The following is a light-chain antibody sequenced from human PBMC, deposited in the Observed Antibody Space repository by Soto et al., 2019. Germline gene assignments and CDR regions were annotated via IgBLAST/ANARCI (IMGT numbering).Light chain of an antibody. Sequence: EIVLTQSPATLSLSPGERATLSCRASQSVSSYLAWYQHKPGQAPRLLIYDASSRATGIPARFSGSGSGTDFTLTISSLEPEYFAVYYCQQRSNWPPWTFGQGTKVEIK. CDR3: QQRSNWPPWT. V-gene: IGKV3-11*01. CDR1: QSVSSY. J-gene: IGKJ1*01. CDR2: DAS.